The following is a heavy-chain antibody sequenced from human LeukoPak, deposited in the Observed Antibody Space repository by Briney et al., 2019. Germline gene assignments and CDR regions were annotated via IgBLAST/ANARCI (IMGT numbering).Heavy chain of an antibody. J-gene: IGHJ4*02. CDR3: ATYSGSYSTDY. CDR1: GYTFTAYY. D-gene: IGHD1-26*01. CDR2: INPNSGGT. Sequence: ASVKVSCKASGYTFTAYYLHWVRQAPGQGLEWMAWINPNSGGTDYAQKFQGRVTVTRDTSISTAYMELSSLRSDDTAVYYCATYSGSYSTDYWGLGTLVTVSS. V-gene: IGHV1-2*02.